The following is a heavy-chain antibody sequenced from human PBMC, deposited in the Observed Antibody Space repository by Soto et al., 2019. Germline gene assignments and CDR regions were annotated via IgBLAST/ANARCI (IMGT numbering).Heavy chain of an antibody. J-gene: IGHJ5*02. Sequence: GGSLRLSCAASGFTFSSYAMHWVRQAPGKGLEYVSAISSNGGSTYYADPVKGRFTISRDNSKNTLYLQMGSLRAEDMAVYYCARGNYDFWSGTLDPWGQGAMVTVYS. CDR3: ARGNYDFWSGTLDP. D-gene: IGHD3-3*01. V-gene: IGHV3-64*02. CDR1: GFTFSSYA. CDR2: ISSNGGST.